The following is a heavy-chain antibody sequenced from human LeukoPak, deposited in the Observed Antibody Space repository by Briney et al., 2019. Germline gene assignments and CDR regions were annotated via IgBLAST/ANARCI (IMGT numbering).Heavy chain of an antibody. J-gene: IGHJ4*02. CDR2: IYHSGST. CDR3: VIVWQSSGSGPFDY. Sequence: SETLSLTCAVSGGSISSSNWWSWVRQTPGKGLEWIGEIYHSGSTNYNPSLWGRVTISVDKSKNQFSLKVNSVTAGETAIYYCVIVWQSSGSGPFDYWGQGTLVTVSS. V-gene: IGHV4-4*02. CDR1: GGSISSSNW. D-gene: IGHD6-19*01.